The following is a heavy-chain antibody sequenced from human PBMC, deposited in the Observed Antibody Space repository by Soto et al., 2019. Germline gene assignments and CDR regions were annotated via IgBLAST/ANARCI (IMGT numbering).Heavy chain of an antibody. CDR3: AREGFDWLLLRAFDI. CDR1: GYTFTSYA. D-gene: IGHD3-9*01. V-gene: IGHV1-3*01. CDR2: INAGNGNT. J-gene: IGHJ3*02. Sequence: GASVKVSCKASGYTFTSYAMHWVRQAPGQRLEWMGWINAGNGNTKYSQKFQGRVTITRDTSASTAYMELSSLRSEDTAVYYCAREGFDWLLLRAFDIWGQGTMVTVSS.